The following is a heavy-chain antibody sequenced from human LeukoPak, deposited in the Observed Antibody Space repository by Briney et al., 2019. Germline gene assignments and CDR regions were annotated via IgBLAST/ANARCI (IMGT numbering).Heavy chain of an antibody. V-gene: IGHV4-39*01. CDR1: DGSISSDSFY. CDR2: LYYTGSYTSTT. CDR3: VGEEYGTGSYYKSSD. D-gene: IGHD3-10*01. Sequence: PSETLSLTCIVSDGSISSDSFYWGWIRQPPGKGLEWIGSLYYTGSYTSTTYYNPSLESRVTVSVDTSKNLCSLKLTSLTAADTALYYCVGEEYGTGSYYKSSDWGQGTLVTVSS. J-gene: IGHJ4*02.